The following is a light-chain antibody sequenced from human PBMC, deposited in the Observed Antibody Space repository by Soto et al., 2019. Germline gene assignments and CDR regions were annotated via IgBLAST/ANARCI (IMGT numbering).Light chain of an antibody. Sequence: AIRMTQSPSSFSASTGERVTITCRASQGISSHLAWYQVKPGKAPRLLIYTASSLASGVPSRFSGSGSGTYFTLTISSLQYEYFADYYCQQYISYPLTFGGGTKVEIK. J-gene: IGKJ4*01. CDR1: QGISSH. V-gene: IGKV1-8*01. CDR2: TAS. CDR3: QQYISYPLT.